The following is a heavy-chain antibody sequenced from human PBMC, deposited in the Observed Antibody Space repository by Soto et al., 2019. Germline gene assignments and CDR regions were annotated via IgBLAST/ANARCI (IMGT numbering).Heavy chain of an antibody. CDR3: ARYSSSSSFDY. V-gene: IGHV4-30-2*01. D-gene: IGHD6-6*01. CDR1: GGSISSGGYT. Sequence: SETLYLTCAVSGGSISSGGYTWSWIRQPPGKGLEWIGYIYHSGSTYYNPSLKSRVTISVDRSKNQFSLKLSSVTAADTAVYYCARYSSSSSFDYWGQGTLVTVSS. CDR2: IYHSGST. J-gene: IGHJ4*02.